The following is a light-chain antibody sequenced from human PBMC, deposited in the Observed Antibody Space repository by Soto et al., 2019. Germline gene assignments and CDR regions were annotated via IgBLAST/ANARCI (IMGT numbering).Light chain of an antibody. J-gene: IGKJ1*01. CDR1: QSVSSN. CDR2: GAS. V-gene: IGKV3-15*01. Sequence: EIVLTQSPGTLSLSPGERATLSCRASQSVSSNLAWYQQKPGQAPRLLIYGASTRATGIPARLSGSGSGTEFTLTISSLQSEDFAVYYCQQYNNSPLTFGQGTKVDSK. CDR3: QQYNNSPLT.